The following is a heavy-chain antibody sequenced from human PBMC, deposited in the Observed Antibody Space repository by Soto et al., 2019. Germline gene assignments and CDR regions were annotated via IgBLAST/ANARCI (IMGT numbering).Heavy chain of an antibody. CDR3: ARDSDSFSGYAA. Sequence: QVQLQESGPGLVKPSQTLSLTCTVSGGSISSGGYYWSWIRQHPGKGLEWIGYIYYSGSTYYNPSLTSRVTISVDTSKNQFSLKLSSVTAADTAVYYCARDSDSFSGYAAWGQGTLVTVSS. V-gene: IGHV4-31*03. J-gene: IGHJ5*02. D-gene: IGHD5-12*01. CDR2: IYYSGST. CDR1: GGSISSGGYY.